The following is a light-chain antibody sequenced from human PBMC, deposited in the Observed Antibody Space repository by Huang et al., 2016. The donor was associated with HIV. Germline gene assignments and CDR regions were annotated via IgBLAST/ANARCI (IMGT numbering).Light chain of an antibody. CDR2: GAA. CDR1: QSVGSK. V-gene: IGKV3-15*01. CDR3: QQYNNWPYT. J-gene: IGKJ2*01. Sequence: DTVMTKTPATLTVSPGARATLSCRASQSVGSKLAWFQQKPGQAPRLLIHGAATRATGIPARCSGSGSGTEFTLTISSLQSEDFAVYYCQQYNNWPYTFGQGTKLEIK.